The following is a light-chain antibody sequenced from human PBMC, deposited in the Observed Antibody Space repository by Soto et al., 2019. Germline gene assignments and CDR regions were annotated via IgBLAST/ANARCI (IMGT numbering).Light chain of an antibody. J-gene: IGKJ4*01. CDR2: TAS. V-gene: IGKV1-39*01. CDR3: QQSHSSPLS. Sequence: IQMTQSPSSLSASVGDRVTITCRASQSIVRNLNWYQQKPGKAPELLIYTASNLESGVPSRSSGSGSGTDFALTISSLQPEDSAVYYCQQSHSSPLSFGGGTKVDIK. CDR1: QSIVRN.